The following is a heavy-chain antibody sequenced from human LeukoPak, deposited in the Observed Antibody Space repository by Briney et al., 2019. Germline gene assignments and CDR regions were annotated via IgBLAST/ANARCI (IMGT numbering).Heavy chain of an antibody. J-gene: IGHJ4*02. CDR3: ASTPDYGGNDEYYFDY. V-gene: IGHV1-69*04. CDR2: IIPILGIA. Sequence: SVKVSCKASGGTFSSYAIGWVRQAPGQGLEWMGRIIPILGIANYAQKFQGRVTITADKSTSTAYMELSSLRSEDTAVYYCASTPDYGGNDEYYFDYWGQGTLVTVSS. CDR1: GGTFSSYA. D-gene: IGHD4-23*01.